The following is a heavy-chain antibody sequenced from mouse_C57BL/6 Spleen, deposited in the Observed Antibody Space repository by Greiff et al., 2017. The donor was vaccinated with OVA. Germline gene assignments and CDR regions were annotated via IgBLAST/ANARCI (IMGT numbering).Heavy chain of an antibody. V-gene: IGHV1-61*01. CDR1: GYTFTSYW. CDR2: IYPSDSET. CDR3: AREGDYFDY. Sequence: QVQLQQPGAELVRPGSSVKLSCKASGYTFTSYWMDWVKQRPGQGLEWIGNIYPSDSETHYNQKFKGKATLTVYKSSSTAYMQLSSLTSEDSAVYYCAREGDYFDYWGQGTTLTVSS. J-gene: IGHJ2*01.